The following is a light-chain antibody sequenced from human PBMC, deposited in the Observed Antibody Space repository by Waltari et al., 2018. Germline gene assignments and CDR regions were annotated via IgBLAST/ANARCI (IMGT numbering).Light chain of an antibody. CDR1: KLGNKY. CDR2: RDT. CDR3: QAWDGSTVV. V-gene: IGLV3-1*01. Sequence: SYELTQPPSVSVSPGQTGSITCSGDKLGNKYTSWYHQKPGHSPVLVIYRDTKRPSGIPERFSGSNSGNTATLTISGTQAMDEADYYCQAWDGSTVVFGGGTKLTVL. J-gene: IGLJ2*01.